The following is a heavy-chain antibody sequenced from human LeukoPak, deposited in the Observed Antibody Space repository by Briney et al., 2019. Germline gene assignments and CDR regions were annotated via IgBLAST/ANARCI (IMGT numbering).Heavy chain of an antibody. CDR1: GYTFSGYY. CDR2: INPNSGGT. J-gene: IGHJ3*02. CDR3: ARGFAEEGTTTGAFDI. D-gene: IGHD1-7*01. V-gene: IGHV1-2*02. Sequence: ASVKVSCKASGYTFSGYYVHWVRQAPGQGLEWMGWINPNSGGTNYAQKFQGRVTITRDTAISTAYMELRRLGSDDTAVYYCARGFAEEGTTTGAFDIWGHGTMVTVSS.